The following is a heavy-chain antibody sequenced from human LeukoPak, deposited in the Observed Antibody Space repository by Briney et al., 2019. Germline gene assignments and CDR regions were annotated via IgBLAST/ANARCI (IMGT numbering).Heavy chain of an antibody. CDR2: IHYSGNN. CDR1: GGSISNYY. J-gene: IGHJ4*02. Sequence: PSETLSLTCSVSGGSISNYYWSWFRQPPGKGLEWIGYIHYSGNNKYNPSLRSRLTISVEKSKKQFSLRLTSVTAADTAVYYCASTDWHYAQWGRGILVTVSS. D-gene: IGHD1-7*01. CDR3: ASTDWHYAQ. V-gene: IGHV4-59*08.